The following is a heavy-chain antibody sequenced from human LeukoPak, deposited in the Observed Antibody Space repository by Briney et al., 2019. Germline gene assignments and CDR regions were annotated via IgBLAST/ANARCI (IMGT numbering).Heavy chain of an antibody. J-gene: IGHJ6*02. CDR2: ISGSGGST. V-gene: IGHV3-23*01. CDR3: AKTVSPYGDYDYYGMDV. Sequence: GGSLRLSCAASGFTFSSYAMSWVRQAPGKGLEWVSAISGSGGSTYYADSVKGRFTISRDNSKNTLYLQMNSLRAEDTAVYYCAKTVSPYGDYDYYGMDVWGQGTTVTVSS. CDR1: GFTFSSYA. D-gene: IGHD4-17*01.